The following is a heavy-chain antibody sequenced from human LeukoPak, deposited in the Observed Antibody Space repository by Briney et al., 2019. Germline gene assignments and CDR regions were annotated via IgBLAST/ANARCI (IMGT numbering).Heavy chain of an antibody. CDR3: ARRATTERGHSYGLDY. CDR2: ISSSGSYI. D-gene: IGHD5-18*01. J-gene: IGHJ4*02. V-gene: IGHV3-21*01. CDR1: GFTFSSYH. Sequence: GGSLRLSCEVSGFTFSSYHMNWVRQAPGKGLEWVASISSSGSYIYYADSMTGRCTISRDSAKNSLYLQMNSLRAEDTAMYYCARRATTERGHSYGLDYWGQGTLVTVSS.